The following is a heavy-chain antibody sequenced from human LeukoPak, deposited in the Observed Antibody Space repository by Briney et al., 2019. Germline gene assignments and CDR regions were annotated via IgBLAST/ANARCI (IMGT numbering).Heavy chain of an antibody. CDR2: ISGSGAST. CDR3: AKQPGSVVDSSGSLSRH. J-gene: IGHJ4*02. D-gene: IGHD3-22*01. V-gene: IGHV3-23*01. CDR1: GFTFSSYA. Sequence: GGSLRLSCAASGFTFSSYAMSWVRQAPGKGLEWVSTISGSGASTYYADSVKGRFTISRDNSENTLYLQMNSLRAEDTAVYYCAKQPGSVVDSSGSLSRHWGQGTLVTVSS.